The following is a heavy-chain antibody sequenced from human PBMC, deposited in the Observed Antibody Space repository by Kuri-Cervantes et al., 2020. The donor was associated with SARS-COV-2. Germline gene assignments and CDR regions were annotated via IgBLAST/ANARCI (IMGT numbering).Heavy chain of an antibody. CDR2: INHSGST. CDR3: ARLGGYDTAPLSYYYYYGMDV. CDR1: GGSFSNYY. J-gene: IGHJ6*02. V-gene: IGHV4-34*01. D-gene: IGHD3-9*01. Sequence: GSLRLSCAVYGGSFSNYYWSWIRQPPGKGLEWIGEINHSGSTNYNPSLKSRVTISVDTSKNQFSLKLSSVTAADTAVYYCARLGGYDTAPLSYYYYYGMDVWGQGTTVTVSS.